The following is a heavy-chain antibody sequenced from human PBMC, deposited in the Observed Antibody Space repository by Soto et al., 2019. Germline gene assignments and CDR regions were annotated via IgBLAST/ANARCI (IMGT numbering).Heavy chain of an antibody. CDR1: GGSGRSDGYY. J-gene: IGHJ6*02. D-gene: IGHD5-12*01. Sequence: SENLSLTCTVSGGSGRSDGYYWSWIRQPPGKGLEWIGFISNSGNTKFNPSLKSRVTISLDTSKNQFSLRLTSVTAADTAVYYCAREIPRYGYNFGSGAIGVWGQVTTSTVS. CDR2: ISNSGNT. V-gene: IGHV4-61*08. CDR3: AREIPRYGYNFGSGAIGV.